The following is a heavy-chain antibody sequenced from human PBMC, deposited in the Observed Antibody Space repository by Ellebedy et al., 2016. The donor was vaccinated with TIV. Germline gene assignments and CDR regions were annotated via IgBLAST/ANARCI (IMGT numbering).Heavy chain of an antibody. V-gene: IGHV3-74*01. J-gene: IGHJ3*02. CDR3: AGGSGFLFDI. CDR2: INSDGSST. CDR1: GFTFSSYW. Sequence: PGGSLRLSCAASGFTFSSYWMHWVRQAPGKGLVWVSRINSDGSSTSYAESVKCRFTISRDNAKHSLYLQMNSLRAEDTALYYCAGGSGFLFDIWGQGTMVTVSS. D-gene: IGHD3-22*01.